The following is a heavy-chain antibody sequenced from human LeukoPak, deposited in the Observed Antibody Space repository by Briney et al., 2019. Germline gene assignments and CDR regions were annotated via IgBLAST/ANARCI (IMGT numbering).Heavy chain of an antibody. Sequence: GGSLRLSCAASGFTFSSYGMHWVRQAPGKGLEWVAVIWYDGSNKYYADSVKGQFTISRDNSKNTLYLQMNSLRAEDTAVYYCARDLRWSHYWYFDLWGRGTLVTVSS. V-gene: IGHV3-33*01. CDR1: GFTFSSYG. D-gene: IGHD2-15*01. CDR3: ARDLRWSHYWYFDL. CDR2: IWYDGSNK. J-gene: IGHJ2*01.